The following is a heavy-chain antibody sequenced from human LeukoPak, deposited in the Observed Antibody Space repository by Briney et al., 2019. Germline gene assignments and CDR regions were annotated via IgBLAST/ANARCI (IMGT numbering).Heavy chain of an antibody. J-gene: IGHJ4*02. V-gene: IGHV4-4*07. CDR1: GASIGSFY. Sequence: SETLSLTCTVSGASIGSFYWSWIRQPAGKGLEWIGRVHSSGSTNYIPSIKSRVTMSVDTSKNQFSLKLNTVTAADTAMYCCAREAVDYGSGSHDYWGQGILVTVSS. CDR2: VHSSGST. CDR3: AREAVDYGSGSHDY. D-gene: IGHD3-10*01.